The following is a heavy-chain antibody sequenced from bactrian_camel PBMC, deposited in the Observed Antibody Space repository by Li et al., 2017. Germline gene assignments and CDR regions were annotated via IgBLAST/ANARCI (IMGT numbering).Heavy chain of an antibody. J-gene: IGHJ4*01. CDR1: GFTFSSLD. CDR3: GADSGPRAAIATMCDPPLRLFTY. CDR2: MISTGGRT. D-gene: IGHD4*01. Sequence: VQLVESGGGLVQPGGSLRLSCEDSGFTFSSLDMIWVRQAPGKGLEWVPVMISTGGRTYYADSVKGRFTISQDNTKNSLYLQMNSLKPEDTGVYYCGADSGPRAAIATMCDPPLRLFTYWGQGTQVTVS. V-gene: IGHV3S40*01.